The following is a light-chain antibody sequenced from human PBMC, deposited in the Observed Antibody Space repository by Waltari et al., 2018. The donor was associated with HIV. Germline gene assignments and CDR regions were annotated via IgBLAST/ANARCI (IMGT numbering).Light chain of an antibody. J-gene: IGKJ5*01. CDR3: HQYNNWPRGT. Sequence: IVMTQTPATLSVSPGDRVLLPCRARQSIGGDSAWYQQKPGQAPMGGIYAGSTMSAVIPARFSGSVAGTEFSLTISSLQSEDFAVYYCHQYNNWPRGTFGQGTRLEI. V-gene: IGKV3D-15*01. CDR2: AGS. CDR1: QSIGGD.